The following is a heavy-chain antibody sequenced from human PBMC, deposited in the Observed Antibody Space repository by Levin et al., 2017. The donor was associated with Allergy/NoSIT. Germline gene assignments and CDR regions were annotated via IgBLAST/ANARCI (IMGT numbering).Heavy chain of an antibody. CDR3: ARLGGYDLIGDPNDY. J-gene: IGHJ4*02. Sequence: GASVKVSCKGSGYSFTSYWIGWVRQMPGKGLEWMGIIYPGDSDTRYSPSFQGQVTISADKSISTAYLQWSSLKASDTAMYYCARLGGYDLIGDPNDYWGQGTLVTVSS. CDR2: IYPGDSDT. V-gene: IGHV5-51*01. D-gene: IGHD5-12*01. CDR1: GYSFTSYW.